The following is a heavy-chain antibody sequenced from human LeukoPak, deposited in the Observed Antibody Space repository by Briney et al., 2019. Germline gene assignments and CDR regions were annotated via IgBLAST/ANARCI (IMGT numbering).Heavy chain of an antibody. CDR2: ISSSSSYI. CDR1: GFTFSSYS. V-gene: IGHV3-21*01. D-gene: IGHD3-10*01. J-gene: IGHJ4*02. Sequence: GGSLRLSCAASGFTFSSYSMNWVRQAPGKGLEWVSSISSSSSYIYYADSVKGRFTISRDNAKNSLYLQMNSLRAEDTAVYYCASTRGGRYYFDYWGQGTLVTVSS. CDR3: ASTRGGRYYFDY.